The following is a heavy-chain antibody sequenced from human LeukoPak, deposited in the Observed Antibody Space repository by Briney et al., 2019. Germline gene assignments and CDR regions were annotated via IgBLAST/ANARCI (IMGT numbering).Heavy chain of an antibody. CDR1: GFTFTGYG. V-gene: IGHV3-33*01. CDR3: ARDSRRGDTYYYDSSGPSYFDY. J-gene: IGHJ4*02. D-gene: IGHD3-22*01. Sequence: GGSLRLSCAASGFTFTGYGMHWVRQAPGKGLQWVAVIWYDGSNKYYADSVKGRFTISRDNSKNTLYLQMNSLRAEDTAVYYCARDSRRGDTYYYDSSGPSYFDYWGQGTLVTVSS. CDR2: IWYDGSNK.